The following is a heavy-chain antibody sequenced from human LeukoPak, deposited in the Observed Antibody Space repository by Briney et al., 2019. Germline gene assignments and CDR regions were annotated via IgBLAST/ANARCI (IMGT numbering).Heavy chain of an antibody. J-gene: IGHJ4*02. V-gene: IGHV7-4-1*02. Sequence: ASVKVSCKASGYTFTRYAMNWVRQAPGQGPEWMGWINTNTGNPTYAQGLTGRFVFSLDTSVSTAFLQITSLKAEDTAVYYCARAPYDSSGYYVYWGQGTLVTVSS. CDR2: INTNTGNP. CDR1: GYTFTRYA. CDR3: ARAPYDSSGYYVY. D-gene: IGHD3-22*01.